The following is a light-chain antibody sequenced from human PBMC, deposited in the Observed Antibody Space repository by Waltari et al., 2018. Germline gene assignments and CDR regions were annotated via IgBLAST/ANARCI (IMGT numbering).Light chain of an antibody. V-gene: IGKV3-20*01. CDR2: HAS. Sequence: EVVLPQSPGTLSLPPGEGATFSCRASQSIGHYLAWYQQKPGQAPRLLIYHASTRATGIPDRFSGSGSGTDFSLTISRLEPEDFAVYYCQHYVTLPATFGQGTKVEIK. CDR1: QSIGHY. CDR3: QHYVTLPAT. J-gene: IGKJ1*01.